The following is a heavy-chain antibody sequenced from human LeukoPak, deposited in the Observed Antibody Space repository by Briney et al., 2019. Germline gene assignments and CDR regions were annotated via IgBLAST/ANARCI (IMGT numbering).Heavy chain of an antibody. CDR3: ARGRRDYYDSSGYVFDY. D-gene: IGHD3-22*01. CDR2: INHSGST. V-gene: IGHV4-39*07. J-gene: IGHJ4*02. CDR1: GGSITSSSHY. Sequence: SETLSLTCSVSGGSITSSSHYWAWIRQSPGKGLEWIGEINHSGSTNYNPSLKSRVTISVDTSKNQFSLKLSSVTAADTAVYYCARGRRDYYDSSGYVFDYWGQGTLVTVSS.